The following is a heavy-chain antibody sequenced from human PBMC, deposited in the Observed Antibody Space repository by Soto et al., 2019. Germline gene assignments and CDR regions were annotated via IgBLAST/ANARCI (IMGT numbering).Heavy chain of an antibody. D-gene: IGHD2-21*01. CDR2: INHLGSI. V-gene: IGHV4-34*01. CDR1: GGSIRSYY. Sequence: TSETLSLTCTVSGGSIRSYYWSWIRQPPGMALEWIGEINHLGSINYNPSLKSRVTMSVDTSKNQFSLTLNSVTAADTATYYCARGGISHWAYFYYMDVWDRGTTVTVSS. CDR3: ARGGISHWAYFYYMDV. J-gene: IGHJ6*03.